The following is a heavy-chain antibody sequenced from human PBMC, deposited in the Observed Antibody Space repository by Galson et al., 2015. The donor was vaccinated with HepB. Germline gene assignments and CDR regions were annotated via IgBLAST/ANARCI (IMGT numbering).Heavy chain of an antibody. V-gene: IGHV1-3*01. CDR2: IYAGYGET. J-gene: IGHJ4*02. Sequence: SVKVSCKASGYTFTNYAMQWVRQAPGQRLDWMGLIYAGYGETRYFQKFQGRVTFTRDTSATTVYLELSSLRSEDTAVYYCARALTRLGSGSLLGYWGQGTLVTVSS. CDR3: ARALTRLGSGSLLGY. CDR1: GYTFTNYA. D-gene: IGHD3-10*01.